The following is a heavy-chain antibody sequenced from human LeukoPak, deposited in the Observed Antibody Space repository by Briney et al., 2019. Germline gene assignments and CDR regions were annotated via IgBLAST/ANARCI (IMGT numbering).Heavy chain of an antibody. J-gene: IGHJ6*03. CDR1: GCSISSSSYY. CDR3: ARGGGDYYYYMDV. Sequence: SETLSLTCTVSGCSISSSSYYWGWIRQPPGKGLEWNGSIYYSGSTYYNPSLKSRVTISVDTSKNQFSLKLSSVTAADTAVYYCARGGGDYYYYMDVWGKGTTVTVSS. V-gene: IGHV4-39*07. CDR2: IYYSGST. D-gene: IGHD3-3*01.